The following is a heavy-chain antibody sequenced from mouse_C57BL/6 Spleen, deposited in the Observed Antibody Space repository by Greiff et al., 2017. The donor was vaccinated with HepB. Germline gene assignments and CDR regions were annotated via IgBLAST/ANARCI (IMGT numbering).Heavy chain of an antibody. Sequence: VQLQQSGAELVRPGASVKLSCTASGFNIKDDYMHWVKQRPEQGLEWIGWIDPENGDTEYASKFQGKATITAETSSNTAYLQLSSLTSEDTAVYYCTTGAHYGYDGAFAYWGQGTLVTVSA. CDR3: TTGAHYGYDGAFAY. CDR2: IDPENGDT. D-gene: IGHD2-2*01. V-gene: IGHV14-4*01. CDR1: GFNIKDDY. J-gene: IGHJ3*01.